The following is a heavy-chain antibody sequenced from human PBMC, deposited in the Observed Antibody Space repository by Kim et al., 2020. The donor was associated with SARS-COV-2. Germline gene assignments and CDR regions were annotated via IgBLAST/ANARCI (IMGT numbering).Heavy chain of an antibody. CDR2: IYHSGST. Sequence: SETLSLTCAVSGGSISSSNWWSWVRQPPGKGLEWIGEIYHSGSTNYNPSLKSRVTISVDKSKNQFSLKLSSVTAADTAVYYCASFSFGYYYGSGSADWGQGTLVTVSS. D-gene: IGHD3-10*01. J-gene: IGHJ4*02. CDR3: ASFSFGYYYGSGSAD. V-gene: IGHV4-4*02. CDR1: GGSISSSNW.